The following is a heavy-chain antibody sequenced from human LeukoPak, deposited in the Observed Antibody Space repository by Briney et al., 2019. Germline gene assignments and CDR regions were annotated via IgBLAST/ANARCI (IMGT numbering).Heavy chain of an antibody. J-gene: IGHJ4*02. D-gene: IGHD3-22*01. V-gene: IGHV1-2*02. CDR3: ARVKTMIIVVSLFDY. Sequence: ASVKVSCKASGYTFTGYYMHWVRQAPGQGLEWMGWINPNSGGTNHAQQFQGRLTMTRDTSISTAYMELSRLRSDDTAVYYCARVKTMIIVVSLFDYWGQGTLVTVSS. CDR2: INPNSGGT. CDR1: GYTFTGYY.